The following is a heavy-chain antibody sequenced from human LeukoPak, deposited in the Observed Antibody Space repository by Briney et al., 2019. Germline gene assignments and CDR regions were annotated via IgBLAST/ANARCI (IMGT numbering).Heavy chain of an antibody. V-gene: IGHV3-53*01. CDR3: ARDASAEYDILPRDWFDP. D-gene: IGHD3-9*01. CDR2: IYSSGST. Sequence: GGSLRLSCAASGFTVSSNYMSWVRQAPGKGLEWVSVIYSSGSTYYADSVKGRFTISRDNSKNTLYLQMNSLRAEDTAVYYCARDASAEYDILPRDWFDPWGQGTLVTVSS. J-gene: IGHJ5*02. CDR1: GFTVSSNY.